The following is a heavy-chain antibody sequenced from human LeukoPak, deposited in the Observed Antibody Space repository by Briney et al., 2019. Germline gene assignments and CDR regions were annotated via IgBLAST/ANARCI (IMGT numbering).Heavy chain of an antibody. CDR2: IYYTGST. D-gene: IGHD5-18*01. Sequence: PSETLSLTCSVSGGSLSSVIYYWSWVRQPPGTGMEWVGYIYYTGSTNNPSLKSRVTISVDTSQNQFSLRLSSVTAADTAVYYCARGYSNGDLFDHWGQGTLVTVSS. V-gene: IGHV4-61*01. CDR1: GGSLSSVIYY. CDR3: ARGYSNGDLFDH. J-gene: IGHJ4*02.